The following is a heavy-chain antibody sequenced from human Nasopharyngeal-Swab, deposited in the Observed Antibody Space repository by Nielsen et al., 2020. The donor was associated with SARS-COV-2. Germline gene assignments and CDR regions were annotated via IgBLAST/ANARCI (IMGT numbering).Heavy chain of an antibody. D-gene: IGHD5-12*01. CDR1: GGSISSYY. Sequence: SETLSLTCTVSGGSISSYYWSWIRQPPGKGLEWIGYIYYSGSTNYNPSLKSRVTISVDTSKNQFSLKLSSVTAADTAVYYCARVRYSGYPYYYYGMDVWGQGTTVTVSS. CDR2: IYYSGST. J-gene: IGHJ6*02. V-gene: IGHV4-59*12. CDR3: ARVRYSGYPYYYYGMDV.